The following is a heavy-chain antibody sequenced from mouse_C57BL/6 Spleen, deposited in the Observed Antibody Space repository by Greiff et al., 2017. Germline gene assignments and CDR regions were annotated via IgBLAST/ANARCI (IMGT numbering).Heavy chain of an antibody. CDR1: GYTFTDYN. D-gene: IGHD1-1*01. J-gene: IGHJ1*03. Sequence: VQLKESGPELVKPGASVKMSCKASGYTFTDYNMHWVKQSHGKSLEWIGYINPNNGGTSYTQKFKGKATLTVNKSSSTAYMELRSLTSEDSAVYYCARRGTTVVASYPWYFDVWGTGTTVTVSS. CDR2: INPNNGGT. CDR3: ARRGTTVVASYPWYFDV. V-gene: IGHV1-22*01.